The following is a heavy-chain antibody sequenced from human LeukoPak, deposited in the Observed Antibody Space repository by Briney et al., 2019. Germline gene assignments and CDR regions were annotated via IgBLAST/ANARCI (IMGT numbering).Heavy chain of an antibody. CDR1: GYSISSGGYS. D-gene: IGHD2-15*01. Sequence: SETLSLTCTVSGYSISSGGYSWSWIRQPPGTGLEWIGYIYYSGSTYYNPSLKSRVTISVDTSKNQFSLKLSSVTAADTAVYYCARGRGYCSGGSCYPHYPFDYWGQGTLVTVSS. CDR3: ARGRGYCSGGSCYPHYPFDY. V-gene: IGHV4-30-4*07. J-gene: IGHJ4*02. CDR2: IYYSGST.